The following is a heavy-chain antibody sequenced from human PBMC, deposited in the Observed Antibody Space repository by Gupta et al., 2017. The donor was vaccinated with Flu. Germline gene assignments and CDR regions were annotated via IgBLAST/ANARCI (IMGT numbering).Heavy chain of an antibody. J-gene: IGHJ6*02. V-gene: IGHV3-7*01. Sequence: QDPGKALEGVANMENDGRDKHYLASVKGRFTSSRDNTKNSLFLAMNSLRAEDTAVYYLAARRGPYFHYGMDVWGQGTTVTVSS. D-gene: IGHD1-26*01. CDR3: AARRGPYFHYGMDV. CDR2: MENDGRDK.